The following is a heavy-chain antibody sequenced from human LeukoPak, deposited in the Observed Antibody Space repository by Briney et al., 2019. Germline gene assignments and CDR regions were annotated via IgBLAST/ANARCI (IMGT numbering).Heavy chain of an antibody. CDR1: GYTFTGYD. CDR3: ARSRSKSFSAGLFYYYYYGMDV. D-gene: IGHD2/OR15-2a*01. J-gene: IGHJ6*02. Sequence: ASVKVSCKASGYTFTGYDINWVRQATGQGLEWMGWMNPNSGNTGYAQKFQGRVTMTRNTSISTAYMELSSLRSEDTAVYYCARSRSKSFSAGLFYYYYYGMDVWGQGTTVTVSS. CDR2: MNPNSGNT. V-gene: IGHV1-8*01.